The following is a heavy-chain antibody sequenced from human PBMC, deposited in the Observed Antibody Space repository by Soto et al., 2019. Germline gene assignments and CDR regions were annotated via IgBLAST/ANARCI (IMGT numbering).Heavy chain of an antibody. D-gene: IGHD2-15*01. CDR3: AKDPQDIVVVVAADYYYYGMDV. J-gene: IGHJ6*02. Sequence: GGSLRLSCAASGFTFSSYGMHWVRQAPGKGLEWVAVISYDGSNKYYADSVKGRFTISRDNSKNTLYLQMNSLRAEDTAVYYCAKDPQDIVVVVAADYYYYGMDVWGQGTTVTVSS. CDR2: ISYDGSNK. CDR1: GFTFSSYG. V-gene: IGHV3-30*18.